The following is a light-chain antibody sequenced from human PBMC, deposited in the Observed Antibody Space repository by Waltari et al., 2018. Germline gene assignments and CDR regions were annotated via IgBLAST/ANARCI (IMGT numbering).Light chain of an antibody. J-gene: IGKJ3*01. Sequence: EIVLTQSPATLSLSPGERATLSCRASQSVSHYFAWFQQKPGQAPRLLIYEASRSATGIPTRFSGSGSATDFTLTISSLEPEDFAVYYCQQRSNWLFTFGPGTKVEIK. CDR2: EAS. CDR3: QQRSNWLFT. CDR1: QSVSHY. V-gene: IGKV3-11*01.